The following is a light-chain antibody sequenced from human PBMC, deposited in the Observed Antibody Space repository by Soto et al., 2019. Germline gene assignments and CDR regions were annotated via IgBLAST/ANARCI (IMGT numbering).Light chain of an antibody. CDR3: QQYGSSPWT. CDR2: GAS. V-gene: IGKV3-20*01. CDR1: QSVSSSY. J-gene: IGKJ1*01. Sequence: EIVLTQSPGTLSLSPGERATLSCRASQSVSSSYLAWYQQKPGQAPRPLIYGASSRAIGIPDRFSGSGSGTDFTLTISRLEPEDFAVYYCQQYGSSPWTLGQGTXVDIK.